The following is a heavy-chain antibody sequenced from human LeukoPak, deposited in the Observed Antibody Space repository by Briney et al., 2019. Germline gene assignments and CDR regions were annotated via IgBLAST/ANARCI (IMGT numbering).Heavy chain of an antibody. V-gene: IGHV4-4*02. D-gene: IGHD3-9*01. CDR3: AILGYFDWSYYYGMDV. CDR2: IYHSGST. Sequence: PSGTLSLTCAVSGGSISSSNWWSWVRQPPGKGLEWIGEIYHSGSTNYDPSLKSRVTISVDKSKNQFSLKLSSVTAADTAVYYCAILGYFDWSYYYGMDVWGQGTTVTVSS. J-gene: IGHJ6*02. CDR1: GGSISSSNW.